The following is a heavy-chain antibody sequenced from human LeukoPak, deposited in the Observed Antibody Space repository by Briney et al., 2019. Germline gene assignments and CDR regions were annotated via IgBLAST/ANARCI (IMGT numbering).Heavy chain of an antibody. J-gene: IGHJ4*02. V-gene: IGHV4-34*01. CDR2: INHSGST. Sequence: SETLSPTCAVYGGSFSGYYWSWIRQPPGKGLEWIGEINHSGSTNYNPPLKSRVTISVDTSKNQFSLKLSSVTAADTAVYHCARGFSWAFRGFDYWGQGTLVTVSS. CDR3: ARGFSWAFRGFDY. CDR1: GGSFSGYY. D-gene: IGHD3-16*01.